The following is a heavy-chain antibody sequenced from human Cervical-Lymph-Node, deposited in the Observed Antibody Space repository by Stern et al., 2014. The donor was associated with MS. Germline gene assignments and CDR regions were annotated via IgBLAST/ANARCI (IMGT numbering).Heavy chain of an antibody. CDR1: GGTFSSYA. CDR3: VFAAAVHPTSDY. CDR2: IIPIFGTA. V-gene: IGHV1-69*01. J-gene: IGHJ4*02. Sequence: QVQLVQSGAEVKKPGSSVKVSCKASGGTFSSYAISWVRQAPGQGLEWMGGIIPIFGTANYAQKIQGRVTITADESASTAYMELSSLRSEDTAVYYCVFAAAVHPTSDYWGQGTLVTVSS. D-gene: IGHD6-13*01.